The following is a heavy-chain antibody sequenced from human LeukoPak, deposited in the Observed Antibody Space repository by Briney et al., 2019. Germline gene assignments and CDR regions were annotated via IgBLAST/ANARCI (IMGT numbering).Heavy chain of an antibody. J-gene: IGHJ4*02. CDR2: IYYSGST. V-gene: IGHV4-39*01. CDR1: GGSNSSSSYY. Sequence: SETLSLTCTVSGGSNSSSSYYWGWIRQPPGKGLEWIGSIYYSGSTYYNPSLKSRVTISVDTSKNQFSLKLSSVTAADTAVYYCARPLVGATRGFHPRFDYWGQGTLVTVSS. D-gene: IGHD1-26*01. CDR3: ARPLVGATRGFHPRFDY.